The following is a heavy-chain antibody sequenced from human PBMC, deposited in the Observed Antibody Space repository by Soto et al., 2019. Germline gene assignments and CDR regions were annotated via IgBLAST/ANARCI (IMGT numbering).Heavy chain of an antibody. CDR2: INPNGGIT. J-gene: IGHJ4*02. V-gene: IGHV1-46*01. D-gene: IGHD6-13*01. Sequence: QVQLVQSGAEVKNPGASVKVSCKASGYTFTNYYIHWVRQAPGQGLEWMAIINPNGGITNYAQEFQGRVTLARDTFTNTVYMELSSLRSEDTAIYYCARGLAAGDYWGQGTLVTVSS. CDR3: ARGLAAGDY. CDR1: GYTFTNYY.